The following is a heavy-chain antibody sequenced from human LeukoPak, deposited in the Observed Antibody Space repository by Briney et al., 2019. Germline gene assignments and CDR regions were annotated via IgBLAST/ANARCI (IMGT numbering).Heavy chain of an antibody. CDR3: SRGQGMEYYLYMDV. V-gene: IGHV3-30*01. Sequence: GGSLRLSCAASGYSFDICAMRWIRKATGKGLEWVAVISYDGSNKYYADSVKGRFTISRDNSKNTLYLQMNSLRAEGTAVYYCSRGQGMEYYLYMDVLGKGTTVTVSS. D-gene: IGHD1-1*01. CDR1: GYSFDICA. J-gene: IGHJ6*03. CDR2: ISYDGSNK.